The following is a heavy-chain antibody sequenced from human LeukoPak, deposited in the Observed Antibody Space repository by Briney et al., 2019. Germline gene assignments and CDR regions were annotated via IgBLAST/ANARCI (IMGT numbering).Heavy chain of an antibody. J-gene: IGHJ4*02. CDR2: INWSGGST. D-gene: IGHD2-2*01. V-gene: IGHV3-20*04. CDR1: GFTFDDYG. CDR3: ARFIVVVPAAIPAPDY. Sequence: PGGSLRLSCAASGFTFDDYGMSWVRQAPGKGLEWVSGINWSGGSTGYADSVKGRFTISGGNAKNSLYLQMNSLRAEDTALYYCARFIVVVPAAIPAPDYWGQGTLVTVSS.